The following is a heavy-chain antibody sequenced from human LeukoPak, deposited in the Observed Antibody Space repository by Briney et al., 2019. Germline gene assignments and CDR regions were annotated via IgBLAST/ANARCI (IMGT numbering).Heavy chain of an antibody. D-gene: IGHD3-10*01. CDR1: GYSISSGYY. V-gene: IGHV4-61*02. CDR2: IYTSGST. CDR3: ARDTGRITMVRGVIITDWFDP. J-gene: IGHJ5*02. Sequence: SETLSLTCTVSGYSISSGYYWSWIRQPAGKGLEWIGRIYTSGSTNYNPSLKSRVTISVDTSKNQFSLKLSSVTAADTAVYYCARDTGRITMVRGVIITDWFDPWGQGTLVTVSS.